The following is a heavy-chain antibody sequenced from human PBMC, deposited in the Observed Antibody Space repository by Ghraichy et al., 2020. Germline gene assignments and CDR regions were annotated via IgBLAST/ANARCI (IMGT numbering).Heavy chain of an antibody. V-gene: IGHV3-30*02. Sequence: GGSLRLSCAASGFTFSSYGMHWVRQAPGKGLEWVAFIRYDGSNKYYADSVKGRFTISRDNSKNMLYLQMNSLRAEDTAVYYCAKDVIYYDSSGYGDYFDYWGQGTLVTVSS. CDR3: AKDVIYYDSSGYGDYFDY. D-gene: IGHD3-22*01. CDR1: GFTFSSYG. CDR2: IRYDGSNK. J-gene: IGHJ4*02.